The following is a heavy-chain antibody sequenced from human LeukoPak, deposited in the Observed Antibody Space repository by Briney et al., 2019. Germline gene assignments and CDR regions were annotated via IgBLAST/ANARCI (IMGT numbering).Heavy chain of an antibody. CDR3: AHRRFRGIAVAGLGAFDI. D-gene: IGHD6-19*01. CDR1: GFSLSTNLVA. CDR2: IFWDDDK. V-gene: IGHV2-5*02. J-gene: IGHJ3*02. Sequence: SGPTLVKPTQTLTLTCTFSGFSLSTNLVAVGWIRQPPGKALEWLALIFWDDDKRYSPSLKSRLTITKDTSKNQVVLTMTNMDPVDTATYCCAHRRFRGIAVAGLGAFDIWGQGTMVTVSS.